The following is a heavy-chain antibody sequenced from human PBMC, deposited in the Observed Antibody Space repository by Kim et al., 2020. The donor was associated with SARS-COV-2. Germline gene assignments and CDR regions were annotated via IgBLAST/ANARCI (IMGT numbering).Heavy chain of an antibody. CDR3: AKDLYKSPYGMDV. CDR1: GFIFSSYG. J-gene: IGHJ6*02. Sequence: GGSLRLSCAASGFIFSSYGIHWVRQAPGKGLEWVAVISYDGSNKHYADSVKGRFTISRDNSKNTLYLQMNSLRAEDTAVYYCAKDLYKSPYGMDVWGQGTTVTVSS. V-gene: IGHV3-30*18. D-gene: IGHD1-1*01. CDR2: ISYDGSNK.